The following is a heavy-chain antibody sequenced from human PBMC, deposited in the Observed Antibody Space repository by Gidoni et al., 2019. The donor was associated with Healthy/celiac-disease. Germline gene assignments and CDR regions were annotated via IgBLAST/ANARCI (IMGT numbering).Heavy chain of an antibody. V-gene: IGHV3-23*01. CDR2: ISGSGGST. D-gene: IGHD3-22*01. J-gene: IGHJ5*02. CDR1: GFTFSSYA. CDR3: AKDRHTYYYDSGWFDP. Sequence: EVPLLESGGGLVQPGGSLRLSCAASGFTFSSYAMSWVRQAPGKGLEWVSAISGSGGSTYYADSVKGRFTISRDNSKNTLYLQMNSLRAEDTAVYYCAKDRHTYYYDSGWFDPWGQGTLVTVSS.